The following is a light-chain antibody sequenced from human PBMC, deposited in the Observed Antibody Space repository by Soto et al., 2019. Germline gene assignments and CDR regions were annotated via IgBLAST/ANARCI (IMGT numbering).Light chain of an antibody. V-gene: IGKV1-5*03. J-gene: IGKJ4*01. CDR3: QQYNTYSLS. CDR2: KAS. Sequence: DLQMTQSPSTLSASVGDRVTITCRASQSISTWLAWYQQKPGKAPKLLIYKASNLEGGVPSRFSGSGSGTEFTITINSLQPDDFATYYCQQYNTYSLSFGGGTTVEIK. CDR1: QSISTW.